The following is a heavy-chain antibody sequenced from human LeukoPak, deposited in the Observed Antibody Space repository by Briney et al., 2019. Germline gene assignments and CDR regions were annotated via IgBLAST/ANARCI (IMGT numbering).Heavy chain of an antibody. CDR1: GFTVSSNY. Sequence: GGSLRLSCAASGFTVSSNYMSWVRQAPGKGLEWVSVIYSGGSTYYADSVKGRFTISRDNSKNTLYLQMNSLRAEDTAVCYCARVQGHTMVREYYFDYWGQGTLVTVSS. D-gene: IGHD3-10*01. V-gene: IGHV3-53*01. CDR3: ARVQGHTMVREYYFDY. J-gene: IGHJ4*02. CDR2: IYSGGST.